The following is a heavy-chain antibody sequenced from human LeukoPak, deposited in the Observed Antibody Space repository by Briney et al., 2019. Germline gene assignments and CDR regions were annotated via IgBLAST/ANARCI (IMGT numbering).Heavy chain of an antibody. V-gene: IGHV4-4*07. CDR1: GGSISSYY. J-gene: IGHJ4*02. CDR3: ARDLAAAGIFDY. Sequence: KSSETLSLTCTVSGGSISSYYWSWIRQPAGKGLEWIGRIYTSGSTNYNPSLKSRVTISVDTSKNQFSLKLSSVTAADTAVYHCARDLAAAGIFDYWGQGTLVTVSS. D-gene: IGHD6-13*01. CDR2: IYTSGST.